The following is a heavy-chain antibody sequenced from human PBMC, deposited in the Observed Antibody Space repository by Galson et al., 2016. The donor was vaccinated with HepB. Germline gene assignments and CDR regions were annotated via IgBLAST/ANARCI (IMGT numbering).Heavy chain of an antibody. V-gene: IGHV4-39*01. CDR3: ARLCGRHSSGLDTFDI. D-gene: IGHD6-19*01. J-gene: IGHJ3*02. CDR2: IYYIGTT. CDR1: GGSISSSPHY. Sequence: SETLSLTCSVSGGSISSSPHYWGWLRQTPGKGLEWIASIYYIGTTYYNPSLESRVTISVDTSKDQFSLTLRSVTAADTAVYYCARLCGRHSSGLDTFDIWGQGTMVTVSS.